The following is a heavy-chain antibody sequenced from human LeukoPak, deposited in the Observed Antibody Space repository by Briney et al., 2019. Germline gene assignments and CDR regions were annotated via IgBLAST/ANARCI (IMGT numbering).Heavy chain of an antibody. Sequence: SETLSLTCTVSGGSISSYYWSWIRQPAGKGLEWIGRIYTSGSTNYNPSLKSRVTISVDTSKNQFSLKLTSVTAADTALYYCAGYYTYGRDYWGQGTLVTVSS. J-gene: IGHJ4*02. V-gene: IGHV4-4*07. D-gene: IGHD5-18*01. CDR1: GGSISSYY. CDR3: AGYYTYGRDY. CDR2: IYTSGST.